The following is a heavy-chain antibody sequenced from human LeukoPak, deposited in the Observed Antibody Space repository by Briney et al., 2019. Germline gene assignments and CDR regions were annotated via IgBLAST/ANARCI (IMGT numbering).Heavy chain of an antibody. J-gene: IGHJ3*02. CDR1: GDSVSSNSAA. V-gene: IGHV6-1*01. CDR3: ARDSNYYDSSGYYYYHAFDI. CDR2: TYYRSKWYN. D-gene: IGHD3-22*01. Sequence: SQTLSLTCAISGDSVSSNSAAWNWIRHSPSRGLEWLGRTYYRSKWYNDYAVSVKSRITINPDTSKNQFSLQLNSVTPEDTAVYYCARDSNYYDSSGYYYYHAFDIWGQGTMVTVSS.